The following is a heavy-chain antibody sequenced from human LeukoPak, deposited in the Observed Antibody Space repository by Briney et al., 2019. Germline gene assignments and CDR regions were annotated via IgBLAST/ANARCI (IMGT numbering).Heavy chain of an antibody. CDR2: LYIGGNT. J-gene: IGHJ4*02. V-gene: IGHV3-53*01. CDR1: GLTVSSNY. CDR3: TTAAGYNYSQY. D-gene: IGHD5-18*01. Sequence: GGSLRLSCAASGLTVSSNYMNWVRQAPGKGLEWVSALYIGGNTYYADSVRGRFTISRDNSKNTLYLQMNSLRAEDTAIYYCTTAAGYNYSQYWGQGTLVTVFS.